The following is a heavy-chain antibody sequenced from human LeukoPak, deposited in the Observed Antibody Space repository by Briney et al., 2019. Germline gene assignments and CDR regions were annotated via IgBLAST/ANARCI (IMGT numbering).Heavy chain of an antibody. CDR2: IYYSGST. CDR3: ARQVVAVAGTGYFDY. V-gene: IGHV4-39*01. CDR1: GGSIRSSSYY. J-gene: IGHJ4*02. D-gene: IGHD6-19*01. Sequence: SETLSLTCTVSGGSIRSSSYYWGWIRQPPGKGLEWIGSIYYSGSTYYNASLKSRGTISVDTSKNQFSLKLNSMPAADTAVYFCARQVVAVAGTGYFDYWGQGTLVTVSS.